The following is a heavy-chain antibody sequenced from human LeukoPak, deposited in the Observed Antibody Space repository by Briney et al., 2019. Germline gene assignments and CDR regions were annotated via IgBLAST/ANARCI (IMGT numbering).Heavy chain of an antibody. CDR3: ARGHYYFDSSD. Sequence: PSETLSLTCTVSGGSISSYYWSWIRQPPGKGLEWIGYIYYSGSTNYNPSLKSRVTTSVDTSKNQFSLKLSSVTAADTAVYYCARGHYYFDSSDWGQGTLVTVSS. V-gene: IGHV4-59*01. CDR1: GGSISSYY. CDR2: IYYSGST. D-gene: IGHD3-22*01. J-gene: IGHJ4*02.